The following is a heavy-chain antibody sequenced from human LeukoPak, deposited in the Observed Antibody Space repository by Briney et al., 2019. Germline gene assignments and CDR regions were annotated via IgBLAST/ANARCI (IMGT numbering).Heavy chain of an antibody. CDR2: IYYSGST. CDR3: ARVAVVRPLEWFALLLKDYYYGMDV. CDR1: GGSISSSSYF. Sequence: SETLSLTCSVSGGSISSSSYFWGWIRQPPGKGLEWIGSIYYSGSTNYNPSLESRVTISVDTSKNQFSLKLSSVTAADTAVYYCARVAVVRPLEWFALLLKDYYYGMDVWGQGTTVTVSS. V-gene: IGHV4-39*07. J-gene: IGHJ6*02. D-gene: IGHD3-3*01.